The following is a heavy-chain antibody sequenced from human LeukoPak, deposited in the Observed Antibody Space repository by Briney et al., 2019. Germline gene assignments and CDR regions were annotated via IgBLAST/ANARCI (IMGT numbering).Heavy chain of an antibody. J-gene: IGHJ6*02. CDR1: GGSFSGYY. CDR2: IYYSGST. V-gene: IGHV4-59*01. CDR3: ARDDRAYSYALDV. Sequence: SETLSLTCTVSGGSFSGYYWSWIRQPPGKGLEWIGYIYYSGSTNYYPSLKGRVTISLDTSKNQFSLELSSVTAADTAVYYCARDDRAYSYALDVWGQGTTVTVAS.